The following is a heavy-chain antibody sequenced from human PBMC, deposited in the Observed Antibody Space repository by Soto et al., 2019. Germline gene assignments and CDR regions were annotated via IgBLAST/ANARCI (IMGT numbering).Heavy chain of an antibody. CDR3: AKGKSSGWYYFDY. CDR1: RFTFSNCA. D-gene: IGHD6-19*01. Sequence: GGSLRSSCAAFRFTFSNCAMSWVRQAPGKELDLLSGISASGLDTYYADSVKDRLTISRDNSKNTVYLQVNSLRADDTAIYYCAKGKSSGWYYFDYWGQGT. CDR2: ISASGLDT. V-gene: IGHV3-23*01. J-gene: IGHJ4*02.